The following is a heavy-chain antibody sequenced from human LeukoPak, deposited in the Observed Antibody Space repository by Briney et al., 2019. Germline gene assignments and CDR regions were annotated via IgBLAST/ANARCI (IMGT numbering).Heavy chain of an antibody. CDR2: ISAYNGNT. J-gene: IGHJ4*02. Sequence: ASVKLSCKASGYTYTSNGISWVRQAPGQGLEWMGWISAYNGNTNYAQKHQGRVTMITDTSTSKAYMEMRSLRSDDTAAYYCARDLTKVTTFSYWGQGTLVTVSS. V-gene: IGHV1-18*01. CDR3: ARDLTKVTTFSY. CDR1: GYTYTSNG. D-gene: IGHD4-17*01.